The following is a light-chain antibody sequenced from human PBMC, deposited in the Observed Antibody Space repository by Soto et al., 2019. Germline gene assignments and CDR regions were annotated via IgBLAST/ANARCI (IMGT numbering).Light chain of an antibody. CDR1: QSVSSN. Sequence: EIVMTQSPATLSVSPGERATLSCRASQSVSSNLAWYHQKPGQAPRLLIYGASTRATGIPARFSGSGSGTEFTLTISSLQSEDFAVYYCQQYNNWPYTFGHGTKLEIK. CDR3: QQYNNWPYT. CDR2: GAS. V-gene: IGKV3-15*01. J-gene: IGKJ2*01.